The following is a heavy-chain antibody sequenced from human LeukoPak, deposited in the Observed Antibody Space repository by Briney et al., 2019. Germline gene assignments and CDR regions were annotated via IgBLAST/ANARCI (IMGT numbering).Heavy chain of an antibody. CDR3: ARQEKGYCSSTSCQIPPHFDY. V-gene: IGHV3-7*01. J-gene: IGHJ4*02. Sequence: PGGSLRLSCAASGYTFSSYWMSWVRQAPGKGLEWVANIKQDGSEKYYVDSVKGRFTISRDNAKNSLYLQMNSLRAEDTAVYYCARQEKGYCSSTSCQIPPHFDYWGQGTLVTVSS. CDR2: IKQDGSEK. CDR1: GYTFSSYW. D-gene: IGHD2-2*01.